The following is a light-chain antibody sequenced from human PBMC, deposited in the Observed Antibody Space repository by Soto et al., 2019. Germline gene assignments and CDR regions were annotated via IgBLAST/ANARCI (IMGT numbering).Light chain of an antibody. CDR3: SSYTSSSTRVV. Sequence: QSVLTQPASVSGSPGQSITISCTGTSSDVGGYNYVSWYQQHPGKAPKLMIYDVSNRPSGVSNRFSGSKSGNTASLTISGLQDEDEAYYYCSSYTSSSTRVVFGGGTKLTVL. CDR1: SSDVGGYNY. J-gene: IGLJ2*01. V-gene: IGLV2-14*01. CDR2: DVS.